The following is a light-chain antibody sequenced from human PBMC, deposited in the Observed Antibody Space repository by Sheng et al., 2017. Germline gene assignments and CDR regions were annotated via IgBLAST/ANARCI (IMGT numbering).Light chain of an antibody. J-gene: IGLJ3*02. CDR1: NIGSKS. Sequence: SFVLTQPPSVSVAPGQTDTITCGGNNIGSKSVHWYQQKPGQAPVVVIYDDSDRPSGIPERFSGSNSGNTATLTISRVEAGEEADYYCQVWDSSSDRPVFGGGTKLTVL. CDR3: QVWDSSSDRPV. V-gene: IGLV3-21*02. CDR2: DDS.